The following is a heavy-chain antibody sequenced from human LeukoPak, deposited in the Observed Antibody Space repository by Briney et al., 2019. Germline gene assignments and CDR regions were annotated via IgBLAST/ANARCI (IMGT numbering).Heavy chain of an antibody. D-gene: IGHD5-12*01. CDR1: GYSFTSYW. V-gene: IGHV5-51*01. J-gene: IGHJ4*02. CDR2: IYPGDSDT. Sequence: GESLKISCKGSGYSFTSYWIGWVRQMPGKGLEWMGIIYPGDSDTRYSPSFQGQVTISADKSISTAYLQWSSLKASDTAMYYCARLYPPYIVATAGFDYWGQGTLVTVSS. CDR3: ARLYPPYIVATAGFDY.